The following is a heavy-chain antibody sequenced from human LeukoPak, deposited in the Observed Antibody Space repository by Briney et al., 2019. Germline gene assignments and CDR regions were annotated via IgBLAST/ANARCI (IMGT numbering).Heavy chain of an antibody. J-gene: IGHJ4*02. CDR2: VSYDGSNQ. D-gene: IGHD3-10*01. Sequence: GGSLRLSCAASGFTFSDYVMHWVRQAPGKGLEWVAVVSYDGSNQYYADSVKGRFTISRDNSKNTFYLQMNSLRAEGTAVYYCARARGGTSLDYWGQGTLVTVSS. V-gene: IGHV3-30-3*01. CDR3: ARARGGTSLDY. CDR1: GFTFSDYV.